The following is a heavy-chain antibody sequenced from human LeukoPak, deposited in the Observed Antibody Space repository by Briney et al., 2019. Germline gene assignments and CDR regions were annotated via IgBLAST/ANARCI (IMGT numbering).Heavy chain of an antibody. CDR2: INPSGGST. CDR3: ARDLRDAFDI. V-gene: IGHV1-46*01. J-gene: IGHJ3*02. CDR1: GYTFTSYY. Sequence: ASVKVSCKASGYTFTSYYMHWVRQAPGQGLEWMGIINPSGGSTSYAQKFQGRVTMTRDTSTSTLYMELGSLRSEDTAVYYCARDLRDAFDIWGQGTMVTVSS.